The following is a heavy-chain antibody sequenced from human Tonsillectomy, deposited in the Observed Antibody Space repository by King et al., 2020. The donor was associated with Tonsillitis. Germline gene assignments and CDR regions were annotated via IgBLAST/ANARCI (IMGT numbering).Heavy chain of an antibody. V-gene: IGHV3-23*04. CDR1: GFTFSSYA. J-gene: IGHJ4*02. CDR3: AKSMVRGVIITVPVDY. CDR2: ISGSGGST. Sequence: VQLVESGGGLVQPGGSLRLSCAASGFTFSSYAMSWVREAPGKGLEWVSAISGSGGSTYYADSVKGRFTISRDNSKNTLYLQMNSLRAEDTAVYYCAKSMVRGVIITVPVDYWGQGTLVTVSS. D-gene: IGHD3-10*01.